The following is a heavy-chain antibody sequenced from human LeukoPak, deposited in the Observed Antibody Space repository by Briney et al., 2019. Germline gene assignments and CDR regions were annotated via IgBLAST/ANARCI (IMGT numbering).Heavy chain of an antibody. Sequence: SETLSLTCTVSGGSISSSSYYWGWIRQPPGKGLEWIGSIYYSGSTYYNPSLKSRVTISVDTSKNQSSLKLSSVTAADTAVYYCASTWIQLEDWYFDLWGRGTLVTVSS. J-gene: IGHJ2*01. V-gene: IGHV4-39*01. CDR1: GGSISSSSYY. CDR2: IYYSGST. CDR3: ASTWIQLEDWYFDL. D-gene: IGHD5-18*01.